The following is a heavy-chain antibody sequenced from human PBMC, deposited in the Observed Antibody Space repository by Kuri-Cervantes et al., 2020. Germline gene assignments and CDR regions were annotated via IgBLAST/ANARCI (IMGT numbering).Heavy chain of an antibody. CDR2: INHSGTT. CDR3: ARQSRWGRANYFDY. J-gene: IGHJ4*02. CDR1: GGSFSGYY. Sequence: SQTLSLTCAVYGGSFSGYYWSWIRQPPGKGLEWIGEINHSGTTNYNPSLKSRVTISVDTSKNQFSLKLSSVTAADTAVYYCARQSRWGRANYFDYWGQGTLVPSPQ. D-gene: IGHD7-27*01. V-gene: IGHV4-34*01.